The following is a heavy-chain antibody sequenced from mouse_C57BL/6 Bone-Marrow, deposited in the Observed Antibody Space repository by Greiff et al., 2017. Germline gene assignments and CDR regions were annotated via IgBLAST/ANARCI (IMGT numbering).Heavy chain of an antibody. CDR3: ARRGTTPLFDY. D-gene: IGHD1-1*01. CDR1: GFTFSSYG. CDR2: ISSGGSYT. J-gene: IGHJ2*01. Sequence: EVQVVESGGDLVKPGGSLKLSCAASGFTFSSYGMSWVRQTPDKRLEWVATISSGGSYTYYPDSVKGRFTISRDNAKNTLYLQMSSLKSEDTAMYYCARRGTTPLFDYWGQGTTLTVAS. V-gene: IGHV5-6*01.